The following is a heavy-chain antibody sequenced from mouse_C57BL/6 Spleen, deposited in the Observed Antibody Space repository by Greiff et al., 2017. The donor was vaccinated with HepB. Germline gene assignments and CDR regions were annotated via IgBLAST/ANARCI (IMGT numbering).Heavy chain of an antibody. CDR3: ARNFYYGSSYDYYAMDY. J-gene: IGHJ4*01. CDR1: GFSLTSYG. V-gene: IGHV2-2*01. D-gene: IGHD1-1*01. CDR2: IWSGGST. Sequence: NCTVSGFSLTSYGVHWVRQSPGKGLEWLGVIWSGGSTDYNAAFISRLSISKDNSKSQVFFKMNSLQADDTAIYYCARNFYYGSSYDYYAMDYWGQGTSVTVSS.